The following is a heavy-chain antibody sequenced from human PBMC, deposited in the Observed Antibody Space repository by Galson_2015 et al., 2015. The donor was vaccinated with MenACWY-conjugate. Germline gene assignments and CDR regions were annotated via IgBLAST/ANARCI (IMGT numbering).Heavy chain of an antibody. V-gene: IGHV3-74*01. CDR2: INWDGSTT. CDR3: ARGGGYSYCHIDY. CDR1: GFTLTSYW. D-gene: IGHD5-18*01. J-gene: IGHJ4*02. Sequence: SLRLSCAASGFTLTSYWMHWVRQAPGKGLVWVSHINWDGSTTSHADSVKGRFSISRDNAKNTLYLLMNSLTAEDTAVYYCARGGGYSYCHIDYWGQGALVTVSS.